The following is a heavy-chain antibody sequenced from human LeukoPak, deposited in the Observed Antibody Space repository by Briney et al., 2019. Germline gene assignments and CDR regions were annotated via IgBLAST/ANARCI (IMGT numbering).Heavy chain of an antibody. J-gene: IGHJ5*02. CDR2: ITYDGSNQ. V-gene: IGHV3-30-3*01. CDR3: ARESGRGGYDIGL. Sequence: PGGSLRLSCAASGFTFSSYAMHWVRQAPGKGLEWVAVITYDGSNQYYADSVKGRFTISRDNSKSTLFLQMNSLRVEDTAAYFCARESGRGGYDIGLWGQGTLVTVSP. CDR1: GFTFSSYA. D-gene: IGHD3-9*01.